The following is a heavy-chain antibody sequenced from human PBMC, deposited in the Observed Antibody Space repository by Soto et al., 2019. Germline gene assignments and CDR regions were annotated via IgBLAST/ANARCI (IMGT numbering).Heavy chain of an antibody. Sequence: QVQLVQSGAEVKKPGSSVKVSCKASGGSLSNYGISWVRQAPGQGLEWMGAIIPAFGTPNYAQKFQDRVTITADESTTTVYMEVRSLTSEDTAVYYCARGDATKIVVTTYYGMDVWGQGTTVTVSS. D-gene: IGHD3-22*01. J-gene: IGHJ6*02. CDR2: IIPAFGTP. CDR1: GGSLSNYG. V-gene: IGHV1-69*12. CDR3: ARGDATKIVVTTYYGMDV.